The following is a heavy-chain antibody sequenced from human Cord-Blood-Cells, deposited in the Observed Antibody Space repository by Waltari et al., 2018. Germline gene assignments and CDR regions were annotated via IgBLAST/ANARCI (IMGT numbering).Heavy chain of an antibody. Sequence: QVQLVESGGGVVQPGRSLRLSCAAPGFTFSSYAMHWVRQAPGKGLEWVAVISYDGSNKYYADSVKGRFTISRDNSKNTLYLQMNSLRAEDTAVYYCAGYSGSFSLDYWGQGTLVTVSS. J-gene: IGHJ4*02. CDR2: ISYDGSNK. V-gene: IGHV3-30*04. D-gene: IGHD1-26*01. CDR3: AGYSGSFSLDY. CDR1: GFTFSSYA.